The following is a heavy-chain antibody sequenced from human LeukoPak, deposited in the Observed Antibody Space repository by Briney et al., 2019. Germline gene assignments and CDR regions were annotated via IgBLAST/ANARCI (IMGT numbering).Heavy chain of an antibody. Sequence: ASVKVSCKASGYTFTSYAMHWVRQAPGQRLEWMGWINAGNGNTKYSQKFQGRVTMTEDTSTDTAYMELSSLRSEDTAVYYCATYGLRLGELSLGFDPWGQGTLVTVSS. V-gene: IGHV1-3*01. CDR2: INAGNGNT. J-gene: IGHJ5*02. CDR1: GYTFTSYA. CDR3: ATYGLRLGELSLGFDP. D-gene: IGHD3-16*02.